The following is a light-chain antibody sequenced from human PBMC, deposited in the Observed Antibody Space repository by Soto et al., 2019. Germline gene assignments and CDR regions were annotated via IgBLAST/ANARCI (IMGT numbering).Light chain of an antibody. Sequence: EIVLTQSPVTLSLSPGERATLSCRASQSISGTYIAWYQQKPGQAPRLLISGASGRAIGIPDRFSGSGSGTYTTPTISRQEPEDFAVYCYQQYSSSPFFGQGTRLEIK. V-gene: IGKV3-20*01. CDR1: QSISGTY. CDR2: GAS. J-gene: IGKJ5*01. CDR3: QQYSSSPF.